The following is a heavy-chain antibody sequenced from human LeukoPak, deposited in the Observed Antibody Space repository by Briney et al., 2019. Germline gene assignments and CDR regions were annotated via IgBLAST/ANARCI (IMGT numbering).Heavy chain of an antibody. CDR3: ARQRGYYDSSGYATDAFDI. J-gene: IGHJ3*02. CDR2: INHSGST. Sequence: SETLSLTCAVYGGSFSGYYWSWIRQPPGKGLEWIGEINHSGSTNYNPSLKSRVTISVDTSKNQFSLKLSSVTAADTAVYYCARQRGYYDSSGYATDAFDIWGQGTMVTVSS. CDR1: GGSFSGYY. V-gene: IGHV4-34*01. D-gene: IGHD3-22*01.